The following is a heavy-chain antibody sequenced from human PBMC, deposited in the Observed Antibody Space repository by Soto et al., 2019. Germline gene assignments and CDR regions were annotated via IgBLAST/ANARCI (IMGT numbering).Heavy chain of an antibody. CDR3: ARQDRVVAEGRWFDP. CDR2: IIPMFGTP. V-gene: IGHV1-69*13. J-gene: IGHJ5*02. CDR1: AVTFNRQD. D-gene: IGHD2-15*01. Sequence: SVKVCCKSSAVTFNRQDMRWVRQAPGQGLEWMGGIIPMFGTPHYAEKFHDRVTITADESTGTAYLELSSLTSEDTAVYYCARQDRVVAEGRWFDPWGQGTLVTVSS.